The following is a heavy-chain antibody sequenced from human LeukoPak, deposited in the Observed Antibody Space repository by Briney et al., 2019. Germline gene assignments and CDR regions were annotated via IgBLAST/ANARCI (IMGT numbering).Heavy chain of an antibody. CDR1: GGSISSYY. CDR2: IYYSGST. CDR3: ARATTMVRGGNYYGMDV. V-gene: IGHV4-59*01. J-gene: IGHJ6*02. Sequence: SETLSLTCTVSGGSISSYYWSWIRQPPGKGLEWIGYIYYSGSTNYNPSLKNRVTISVDTSKNQFSLKLSSVTAADTAVYYCARATTMVRGGNYYGMDVWGQGTTVTASS. D-gene: IGHD3-10*01.